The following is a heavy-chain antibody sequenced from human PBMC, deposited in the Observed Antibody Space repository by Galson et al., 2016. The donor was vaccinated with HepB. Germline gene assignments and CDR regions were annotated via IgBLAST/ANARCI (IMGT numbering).Heavy chain of an antibody. CDR3: AKDGGHFGSGTSSDY. J-gene: IGHJ4*02. CDR2: TSPDGSNN. CDR1: GFTFSYYG. V-gene: IGHV3-30*18. D-gene: IGHD3-10*01. Sequence: SLRLSCAGSGFTFSYYGMHWIRQAPGKGLEWVALTSPDGSNNKYAESVKGRFTVSRDNSKNTVYLPMNRLRPDDTAVYYWAKDGGHFGSGTSSDYWGQGVLVTVSS.